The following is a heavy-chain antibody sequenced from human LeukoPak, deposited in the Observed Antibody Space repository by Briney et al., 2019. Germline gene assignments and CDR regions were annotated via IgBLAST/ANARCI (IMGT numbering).Heavy chain of an antibody. Sequence: PGGSLRLSCAASGFTFSDHSMSWVRQAPGKGLECVSNIKGGGGDPSYADSVKGRFTISRDNAKNTLYLQMSSLRAEDTAVYYCARGGERSDYWGQGTLVTVSS. V-gene: IGHV3-7*01. D-gene: IGHD3-10*01. CDR3: ARGGERSDY. CDR1: GFTFSDHS. J-gene: IGHJ4*02. CDR2: IKGGGGDP.